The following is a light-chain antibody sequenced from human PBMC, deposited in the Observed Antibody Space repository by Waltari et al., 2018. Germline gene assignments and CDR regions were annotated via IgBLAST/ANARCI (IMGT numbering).Light chain of an antibody. CDR3: QQYYSAPIT. Sequence: DIVMTQSPDSLAVSLGERATINCTSSQNILYSSNNKNYLAWFQQKPGQPPKLLIYSASTRESGVPERFSGSGSGTDFTLTINSLKAEDVAVYYCQQYYSAPITFGQGTRLEIK. J-gene: IGKJ5*01. V-gene: IGKV4-1*01. CDR1: QNILYSSNNKNY. CDR2: SAS.